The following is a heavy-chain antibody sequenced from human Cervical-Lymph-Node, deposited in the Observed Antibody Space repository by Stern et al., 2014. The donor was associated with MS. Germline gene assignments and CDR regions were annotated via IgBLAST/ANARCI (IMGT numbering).Heavy chain of an antibody. J-gene: IGHJ4*02. CDR1: GFSLSTSGVG. CDR2: IYWDDDQ. D-gene: IGHD5-18*01. CDR3: AHGLEIRLWAAY. Sequence: QVTLKESGPTLVKPTQTLTLTCTFSGFSLSTSGVGVGWIRQPPGKALEWLALIYWDDDQRYSPSLKSRLTITKDTSKNQVVLTMTNMDPVDTATYCCAHGLEIRLWAAYWGQGTLVTVSS. V-gene: IGHV2-5*02.